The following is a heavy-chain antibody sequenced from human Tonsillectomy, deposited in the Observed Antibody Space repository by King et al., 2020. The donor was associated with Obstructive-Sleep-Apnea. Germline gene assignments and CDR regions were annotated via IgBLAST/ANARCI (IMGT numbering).Heavy chain of an antibody. D-gene: IGHD4/OR15-4a*01. Sequence: VQLVESGGGVVQPGRSLRLSCAASGFTFSNYAMHWVRQAPGKGLEWVAVISYDGSNKYYADSVKGRLTISRDNSKNTLYLQMNSLRVEDTAVYYCARAWTVLTDFDYWGQGTLVTVSS. V-gene: IGHV3-30-3*01. CDR2: ISYDGSNK. CDR1: GFTFSNYA. CDR3: ARAWTVLTDFDY. J-gene: IGHJ4*02.